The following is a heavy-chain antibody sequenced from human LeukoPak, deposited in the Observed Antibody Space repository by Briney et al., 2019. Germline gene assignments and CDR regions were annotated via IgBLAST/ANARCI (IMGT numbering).Heavy chain of an antibody. J-gene: IGHJ4*02. V-gene: IGHV4-34*01. CDR2: INHSGNT. D-gene: IGHD4-17*01. CDR1: GGSFSGYY. Sequence: PSETLSLTCAVYGGSFSGYYWSWIRQPPGKGLEWIGEINHSGNTNYNPSLKSRVTISVDTSKNQFSLRLSSVTAADTAVYYRAKAYGDYGTKTYRRAYFDYWGQGTLVTVSS. CDR3: AKAYGDYGTKTYRRAYFDY.